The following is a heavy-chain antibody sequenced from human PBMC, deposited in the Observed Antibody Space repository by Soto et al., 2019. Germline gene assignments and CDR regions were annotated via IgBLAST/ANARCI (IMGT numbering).Heavy chain of an antibody. CDR3: ATSLWFGTQPEI. D-gene: IGHD3-10*01. J-gene: IGHJ4*02. CDR2: ISPSGTT. V-gene: IGHV4-34*01. Sequence: SETLTLTCAVYGGSFSNNYWTWFRQPPGKGLEWIGEISPSGTTKYIPSLKSRGTISVDTSRKQFFLKVTSVSAADTAVYYCATSLWFGTQPEIWGPGTLVTVSS. CDR1: GGSFSNNY.